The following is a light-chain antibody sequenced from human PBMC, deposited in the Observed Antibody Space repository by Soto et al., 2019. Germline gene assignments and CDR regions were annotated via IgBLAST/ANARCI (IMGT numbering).Light chain of an antibody. Sequence: EIVLTQSPGTLSLSPGERATLSCRASQSVSNNYLAWYQQKPGQAPRLLIYGASNRATGIPDRFSGSGSGTDFLLTSSRLEHEDFAVYYCQQYGSSGTFGQGTKVEIK. V-gene: IGKV3-20*01. CDR1: QSVSNNY. CDR2: GAS. J-gene: IGKJ1*01. CDR3: QQYGSSGT.